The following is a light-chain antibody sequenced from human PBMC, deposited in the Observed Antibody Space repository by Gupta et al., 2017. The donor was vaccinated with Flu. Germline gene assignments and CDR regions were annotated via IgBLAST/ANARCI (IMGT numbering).Light chain of an antibody. CDR1: SSNIGNNY. CDR3: GTWDSSRSAVV. V-gene: IGLV1-51*02. CDR2: ENN. Sequence: KVTISCSGSSSNIGNNYVSWYQQLPGTAPKLLIYENNKRPSGIPDRFSGSKSGTSATLGITGLQTGDEADYYCGTWDSSRSAVVFGGGTKLTVL. J-gene: IGLJ2*01.